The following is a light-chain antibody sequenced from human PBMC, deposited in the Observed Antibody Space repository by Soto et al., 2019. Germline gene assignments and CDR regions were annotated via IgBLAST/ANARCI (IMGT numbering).Light chain of an antibody. Sequence: EIVFAHCPVTLSLSPVERATLSCRAIQSVSSSYLAWYQQKPGQAPRLLIYGASSRATGIPDRFSGSGSGTDFTLTISRLEPEDFAVYYCQQYGSSPPWTFGQGTKVDIK. V-gene: IGKV3-20*01. J-gene: IGKJ1*01. CDR1: QSVSSSY. CDR2: GAS. CDR3: QQYGSSPPWT.